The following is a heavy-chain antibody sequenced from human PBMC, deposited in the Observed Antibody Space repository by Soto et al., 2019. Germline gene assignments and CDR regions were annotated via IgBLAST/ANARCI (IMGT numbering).Heavy chain of an antibody. CDR1: GYTFTGYY. D-gene: IGHD6-13*01. Sequence: SVKVSCKASGYTFTGYYMHWVRQAPGQGLEWMGWINPNSGGTNYAQKFQGWVTMTRDTSISTAYMELSRLRSDDTAVYYCARDPFHSSSWYYFDYWGQGTLVTVSS. CDR3: ARDPFHSSSWYYFDY. CDR2: INPNSGGT. V-gene: IGHV1-2*04. J-gene: IGHJ4*02.